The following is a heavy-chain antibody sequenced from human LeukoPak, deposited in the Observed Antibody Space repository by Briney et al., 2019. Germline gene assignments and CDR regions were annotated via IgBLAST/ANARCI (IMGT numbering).Heavy chain of an antibody. CDR2: IIPIFGTA. CDR3: ARIYVWGSYRPEYAFDI. CDR1: GGTFSSYA. V-gene: IGHV1-69*01. Sequence: SVKVSCKASGGTFSSYAISWVRQAPGQGLEWMGGIIPIFGTANYAQKFQGRVTITADESTSTAYMELSSLRSEDMAVYYCARIYVWGSYRPEYAFDIWGQGTMVTVSS. J-gene: IGHJ3*02. D-gene: IGHD3-16*02.